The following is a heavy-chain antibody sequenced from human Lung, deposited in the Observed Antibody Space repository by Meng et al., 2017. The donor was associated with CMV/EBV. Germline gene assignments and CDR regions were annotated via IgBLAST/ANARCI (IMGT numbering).Heavy chain of an antibody. D-gene: IGHD2-2*01. Sequence: ASVKVSCKASGYTFTGYYMHWVRQAPGQGLEWMGWINPNSGGTNYAQKFQGRVTMTRDTSISTAYMELSRLRSDDTAVYYCARPPVREDIVVVPADNYWGQGTLVTVSS. CDR2: INPNSGGT. CDR3: ARPPVREDIVVVPADNY. J-gene: IGHJ4*02. V-gene: IGHV1-2*02. CDR1: GYTFTGYY.